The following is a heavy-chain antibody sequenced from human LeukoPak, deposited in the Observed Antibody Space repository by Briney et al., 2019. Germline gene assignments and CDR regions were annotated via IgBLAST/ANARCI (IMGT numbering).Heavy chain of an antibody. V-gene: IGHV3-74*01. D-gene: IGHD4-17*01. CDR1: GFTFSSYW. Sequence: GGSLRLSCTASGFTFSSYWMHWVRRAPGKGLVWVSHLNTDGSATNYTDSVKGRFTISRDNSKDTLYLQMNSLTAEDAAVYYCAKEFHGDFPGYWGQGTLVTVSS. J-gene: IGHJ4*02. CDR2: LNTDGSAT. CDR3: AKEFHGDFPGY.